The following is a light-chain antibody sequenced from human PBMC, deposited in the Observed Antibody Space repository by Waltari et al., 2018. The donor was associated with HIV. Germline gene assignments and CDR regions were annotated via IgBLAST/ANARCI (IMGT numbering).Light chain of an antibody. J-gene: IGLJ1*01. Sequence: QSALTQPASVSGSPGQSITISCTGTSSDVGSYNLVSWYQQHPGKAPNLMIYEVSKRPSGVSNRFSGAKSGKTASLTISGLQAEDEADYYCCSYAGSSTYVFGTGTKVTVL. CDR3: CSYAGSSTYV. CDR1: SSDVGSYNL. CDR2: EVS. V-gene: IGLV2-23*02.